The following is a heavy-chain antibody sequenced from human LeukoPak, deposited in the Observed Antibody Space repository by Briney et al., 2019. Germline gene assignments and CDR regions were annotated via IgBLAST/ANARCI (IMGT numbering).Heavy chain of an antibody. D-gene: IGHD2-15*01. J-gene: IGHJ4*02. CDR2: ISYDGSNK. CDR3: AKDGGRSVDY. CDR1: GFTFSSYG. V-gene: IGHV3-30*18. Sequence: PGVSLRLSCAASGFTFSSYGMPWGRQAPGKALEWVAVISYDGSNKYYADSVKGRFTISRDNCKNTLYLQMNSLRAEDTAVYYCAKDGGRSVDYWGQGTLVTVSS.